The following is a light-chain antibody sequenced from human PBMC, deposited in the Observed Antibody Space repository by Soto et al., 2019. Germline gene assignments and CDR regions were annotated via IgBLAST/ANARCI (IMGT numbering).Light chain of an antibody. J-gene: IGKJ2*01. CDR2: GAS. CDR3: QQYGSSPLYT. CDR1: QSVSSSY. Sequence: EIVLTQSPGTLSLSPGERATLSGRVSQSVSSSYLAWYQQKPGQAPRLLIYGASSRATGIPDRFSGSGSGTDFTLTISRLEPEDFAVYYCQQYGSSPLYTFGQGTKLEIK. V-gene: IGKV3-20*01.